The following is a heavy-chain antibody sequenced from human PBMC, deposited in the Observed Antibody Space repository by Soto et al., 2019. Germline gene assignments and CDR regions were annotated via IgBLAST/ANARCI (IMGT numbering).Heavy chain of an antibody. V-gene: IGHV2-26*01. D-gene: IGHD3-22*01. Sequence: QVTLKESGPVLVKPTEPLTLTCTVSGFSLTNNRMGVSWIRQPPGKALEWLAHIFSNDEKSYSTSLKSRLTISKDTSKSQVVLTMTNMDPVDTGTYYCSRSSYNYDSSGFGYFFDYWGQGTLVTVSS. CDR2: IFSNDEK. J-gene: IGHJ4*02. CDR3: SRSSYNYDSSGFGYFFDY. CDR1: GFSLTNNRMG.